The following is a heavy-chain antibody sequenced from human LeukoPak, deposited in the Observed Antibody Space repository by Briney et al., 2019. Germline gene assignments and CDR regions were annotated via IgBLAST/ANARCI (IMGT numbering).Heavy chain of an antibody. J-gene: IGHJ3*02. CDR2: IYHSGST. CDR3: ARYRYCSGGSCYSSGAFDI. V-gene: IGHV4-4*02. D-gene: IGHD2-15*01. Sequence: PSETLSLTCAVSGGSISSSNWWSWVRQPPGKGLEWIGEIYHSGSTNYNPSLKSRVTISVDKSKNQFSLKLSSVTAADTAVYYCARYRYCSGGSCYSSGAFDIWGQGTMVIVSS. CDR1: GGSISSSNW.